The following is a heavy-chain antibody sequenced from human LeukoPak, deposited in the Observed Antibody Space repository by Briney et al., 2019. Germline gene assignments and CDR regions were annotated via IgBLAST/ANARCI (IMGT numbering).Heavy chain of an antibody. CDR2: ISSSGSTI. V-gene: IGHV3-48*03. CDR3: ARDSNLERGKTYYYYYMDV. D-gene: IGHD1-1*01. J-gene: IGHJ6*03. Sequence: PGGSLRLSCAASGFTFSSHEMNWVRQAPGKGLEWVSYISSSGSTIYYADSVKGRFTISRDNAKNSLYLQMNSLRAEDTAVYYCARDSNLERGKTYYYYYMDVWGKGTTVTVSS. CDR1: GFTFSSHE.